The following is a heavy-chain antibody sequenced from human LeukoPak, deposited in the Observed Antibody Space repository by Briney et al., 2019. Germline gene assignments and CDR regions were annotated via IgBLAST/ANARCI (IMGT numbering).Heavy chain of an antibody. Sequence: GGSLRLSCAASGFTFSSYAMSWVRQAPGKGLEWVSAISGSGGSTYYADSVKGRFTISRDNSKNTLYLQMNSLRAEDTAVYYCANIKEGVGAQRGLFDYWGQGTLVTVSS. CDR3: ANIKEGVGAQRGLFDY. V-gene: IGHV3-23*01. J-gene: IGHJ4*02. CDR2: ISGSGGST. D-gene: IGHD1-26*01. CDR1: GFTFSSYA.